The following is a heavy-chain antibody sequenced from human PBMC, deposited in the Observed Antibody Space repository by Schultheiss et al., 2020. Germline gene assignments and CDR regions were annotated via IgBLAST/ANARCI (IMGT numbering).Heavy chain of an antibody. Sequence: SETLSLTCAVSGGSISSSNWWSWVRQPPGKGLEWIGEIHHSGSPYYNPSLKSRVTISVDTSKNQFSLKLSSVTAADTAVYYCARAPGRMDVWGQGTTVTVSS. CDR1: GGSISSSNW. J-gene: IGHJ6*02. V-gene: IGHV4-4*02. CDR3: ARAPGRMDV. CDR2: IHHSGSP.